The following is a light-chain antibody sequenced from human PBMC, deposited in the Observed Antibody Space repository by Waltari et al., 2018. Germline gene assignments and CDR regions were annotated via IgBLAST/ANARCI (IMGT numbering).Light chain of an antibody. Sequence: IQLTQSPSSLSASVGDRVTITCRASQGISSYLGWYQQKPGRAPKLLIYEASNLYSGVPSRFSGSGSGTDFTLTISSLQPEDFATYFCQQLSTYPLNFGPGTKVDIK. J-gene: IGKJ3*01. CDR1: QGISSY. V-gene: IGKV1-9*01. CDR2: EAS. CDR3: QQLSTYPLN.